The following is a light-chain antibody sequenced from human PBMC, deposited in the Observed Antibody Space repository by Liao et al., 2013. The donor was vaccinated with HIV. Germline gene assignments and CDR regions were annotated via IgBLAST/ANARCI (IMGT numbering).Light chain of an antibody. CDR2: YDT. V-gene: IGLV3-21*01. Sequence: SYELTQPPSVSVAPGKTARISCGGNNVGGKSVHWYQQKPGQAPVPVIYYDTDRPSGIPERFSGSNSGNTATLTITGTQAVDEADYYCQAWDRNSYWVFGGGTKLTVL. J-gene: IGLJ3*02. CDR3: QAWDRNSYWV. CDR1: NVGGKS.